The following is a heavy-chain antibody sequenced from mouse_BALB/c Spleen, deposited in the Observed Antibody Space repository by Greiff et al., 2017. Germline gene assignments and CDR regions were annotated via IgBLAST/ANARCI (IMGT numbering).Heavy chain of an antibody. D-gene: IGHD4-1*01. CDR3: ARLGSYAMDY. CDR1: GFTFSSYY. V-gene: IGHV5-6-2*01. Sequence: VQLKESGGGLVKLGGSLKLSCAASGFTFSSYYMSWVRQTPEKRLELVAAINSNGGSTYYPDTVKGRFTISRDNAKNTLYLQMSSLKSEDTALYYCARLGSYAMDYWGQGTSVTVSS. J-gene: IGHJ4*01. CDR2: INSNGGST.